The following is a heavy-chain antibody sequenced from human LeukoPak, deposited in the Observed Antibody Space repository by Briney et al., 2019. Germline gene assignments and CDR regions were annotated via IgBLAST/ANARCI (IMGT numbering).Heavy chain of an antibody. CDR1: GFTSIAYA. V-gene: IGHV3-23*01. CDR2: ISGGGVTT. D-gene: IGHD3-16*01. CDR3: ARNQQLGGHSYYYYGMDV. Sequence: GGSLRLSCVGSGFTSIAYALTWARQAPGKGLEWVSGISGGGVTTYYADSVKGRFTISRDNSKNTLYLQMNSLKADDTAIYYCARNQQLGGHSYYYYGMDVWGQGATVTVSS. J-gene: IGHJ6*02.